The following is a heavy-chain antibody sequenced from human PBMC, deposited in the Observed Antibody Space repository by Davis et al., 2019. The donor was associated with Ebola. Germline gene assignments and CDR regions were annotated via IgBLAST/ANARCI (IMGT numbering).Heavy chain of an antibody. CDR3: AREGSLIDY. CDR2: ISGSGGST. V-gene: IGHV3-23*01. J-gene: IGHJ4*02. Sequence: GESLKISCAASGFTFSKYDMTWVRQAPGKGLEWVSVISGSGGSTYYADSVKGRFTISRDNAKNTLSLQMNSLTAEDTAVYYCAREGSLIDYWGQGTLVTVSS. CDR1: GFTFSKYD.